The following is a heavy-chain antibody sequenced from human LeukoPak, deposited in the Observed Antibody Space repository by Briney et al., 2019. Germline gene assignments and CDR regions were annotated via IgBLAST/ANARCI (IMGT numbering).Heavy chain of an antibody. CDR3: ARYYDFWSGFASTNWFDP. V-gene: IGHV1-2*02. CDR1: GYTFTGYY. J-gene: IGHJ5*02. D-gene: IGHD3-3*01. CDR2: INPNSGGT. Sequence: ASVKVSCKASGYTFTGYYMHWVRQAPGQGLEWMGWINPNSGGTNYAQKFQGRVTMTRDTSISTAYTELSRLRSDDTAVYYCARYYDFWSGFASTNWFDPWGQGTLVTVSS.